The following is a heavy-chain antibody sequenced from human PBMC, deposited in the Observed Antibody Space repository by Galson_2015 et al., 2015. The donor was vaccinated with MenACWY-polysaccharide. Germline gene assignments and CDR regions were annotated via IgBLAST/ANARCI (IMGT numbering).Heavy chain of an antibody. J-gene: IGHJ4*02. CDR3: ARELGGTCYFDY. D-gene: IGHD4-23*01. CDR2: INPSADST. CDR1: GYTFTSYF. Sequence: SVKVSCKASGYTFTSYFLHWLRQAPGQGLEWMGRINPSADSTHYAQKFQGRVTMTRDTSTSTVYMDLISLTSEDTAVYYCARELGGTCYFDYRGQATPVTGSS. V-gene: IGHV1-46*01.